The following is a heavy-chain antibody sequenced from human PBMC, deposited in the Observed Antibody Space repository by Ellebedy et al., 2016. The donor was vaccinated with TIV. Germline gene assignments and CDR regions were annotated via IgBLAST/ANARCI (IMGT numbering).Heavy chain of an antibody. V-gene: IGHV4-59*08. J-gene: IGHJ4*02. Sequence: MPGGSLRLSCTVSGGSISSYYWSWIRQPPGQGLEWIGYIYYSGSTNYNPSLKSRVTISVDMSKNQFSLRLSSVTAADTAVYYCAGDYGAYFDYWGQGTLVTVSS. CDR2: IYYSGST. CDR1: GGSISSYY. D-gene: IGHD4-17*01. CDR3: AGDYGAYFDY.